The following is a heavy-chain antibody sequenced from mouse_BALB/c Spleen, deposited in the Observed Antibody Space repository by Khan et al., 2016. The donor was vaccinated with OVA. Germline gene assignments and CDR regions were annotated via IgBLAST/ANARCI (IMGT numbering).Heavy chain of an antibody. Sequence: QLQLVQSGPELKKPGETVKISCKASGYTFTNYGMNWVKQAPGKGLKWMGWINTYTGEPTYADDFKGRFAFSLETSASTAYLQINNLKNEDMATYFCAKTDYSYDRYFDVWGAGTTVTVSS. CDR2: INTYTGEP. CDR1: GYTFTNYG. J-gene: IGHJ1*01. D-gene: IGHD2-12*01. CDR3: AKTDYSYDRYFDV. V-gene: IGHV9-1*02.